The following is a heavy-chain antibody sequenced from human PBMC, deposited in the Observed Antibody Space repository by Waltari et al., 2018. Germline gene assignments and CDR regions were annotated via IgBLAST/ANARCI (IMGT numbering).Heavy chain of an antibody. D-gene: IGHD2-15*01. Sequence: EVQLVQSVAEVKKPGESLKISCKGSGYSFTSYWIGCVRQMPGKGLEWMGIIYPGESDTRYSSSFQGKVTTSADKSISTAYLQWSSMKASDTAMYYCARSGGSGPYYFDYWGQGTLVTVSS. V-gene: IGHV5-51*03. CDR1: GYSFTSYW. CDR2: IYPGESDT. J-gene: IGHJ4*02. CDR3: ARSGGSGPYYFDY.